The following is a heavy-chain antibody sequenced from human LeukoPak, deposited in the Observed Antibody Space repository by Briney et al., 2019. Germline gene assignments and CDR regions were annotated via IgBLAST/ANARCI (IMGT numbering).Heavy chain of an antibody. CDR3: AKDATDYYDSSGYVGM. J-gene: IGHJ4*02. V-gene: IGHV3-30*02. CDR1: GFTFSSYG. D-gene: IGHD3-22*01. Sequence: GGSLRLSCAASGFTFSSYGMHWVRRAPGKGLEWVAFIRYDGSNKYYADSVKGRFTISRDNSKNTLYLQMNSLRAEDTAVYYCAKDATDYYDSSGYVGMWGQGTLVTVSS. CDR2: IRYDGSNK.